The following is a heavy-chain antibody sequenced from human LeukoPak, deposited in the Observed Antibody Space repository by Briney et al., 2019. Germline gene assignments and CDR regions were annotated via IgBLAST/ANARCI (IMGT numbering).Heavy chain of an antibody. V-gene: IGHV4-39*01. J-gene: IGHJ4*02. Sequence: SETLSLTCTVSGGSITTSSYYWGWIRQPPGKGLEWIGSVYYSGNTYYNPSLKSRVTISVYTSKNQFSLKLSSVTAADTAVYYCARRGGYSGYGPFDYWGQGTLVTVSS. CDR3: ARRGGYSGYGPFDY. D-gene: IGHD5-12*01. CDR1: GGSITTSSYY. CDR2: VYYSGNT.